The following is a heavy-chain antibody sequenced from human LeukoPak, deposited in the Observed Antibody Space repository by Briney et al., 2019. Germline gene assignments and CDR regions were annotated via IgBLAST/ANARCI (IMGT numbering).Heavy chain of an antibody. J-gene: IGHJ6*03. Sequence: GGSLRLSCAASGFTFSSFDIHWVRQPTGQGLGWVSTSGTASDTYYPGSVEGRFTLSRDNAKNSLYLQMNSLTAGDTAVYYCARGPPRGKYYYMDVWGKGTTVTVSS. CDR3: ARGPPRGKYYYMDV. D-gene: IGHD1-1*01. CDR1: GFTFSSFD. CDR2: SGTASDT. V-gene: IGHV3-13*01.